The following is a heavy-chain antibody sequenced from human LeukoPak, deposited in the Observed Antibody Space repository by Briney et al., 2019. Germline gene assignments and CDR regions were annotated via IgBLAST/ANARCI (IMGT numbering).Heavy chain of an antibody. D-gene: IGHD3-22*01. Sequence: PSGTLSLTCAVSGGFISSNNWWSWVRQPPGKGLEWIGEIYHSGSTNYNPSLKSRVTISVDKSRNQFSLKLTSVTAADTAVYYCARLQRITMNAFDIWGQGTMVTVSS. CDR1: GGFISSNNW. V-gene: IGHV4-4*02. CDR2: IYHSGST. CDR3: ARLQRITMNAFDI. J-gene: IGHJ3*02.